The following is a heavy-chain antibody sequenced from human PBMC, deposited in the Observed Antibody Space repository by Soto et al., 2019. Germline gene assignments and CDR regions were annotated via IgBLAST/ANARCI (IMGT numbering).Heavy chain of an antibody. CDR3: ALDRTIFGVVIPLDV. CDR1: GFTFSSYS. D-gene: IGHD3-3*01. Sequence: PGGSLRLSCAASGFTFSSYSMNWVRQAPGKGLEWVSSISSSSSYMYYADSVKGRFTISRDNAKNSLYLQMNSLRAEDTAVYYCALDRTIFGVVIPLDVWGQGSLVTGSS. V-gene: IGHV3-21*01. CDR2: ISSSSSYM. J-gene: IGHJ4*02.